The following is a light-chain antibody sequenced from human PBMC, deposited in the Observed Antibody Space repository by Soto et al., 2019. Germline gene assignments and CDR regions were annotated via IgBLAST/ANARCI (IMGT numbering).Light chain of an antibody. Sequence: QSALTQPHSVSGSPGQSVAISCTGTGSDVGGYNYVSWYQQHPGKAPKLMIYDVNKRPSGVPDRFSGSKSGNTASLTISVLHAEDEDYYYCCSDAGSFYVFGTETKLTVL. CDR3: CSDAGSFYV. V-gene: IGLV2-11*01. CDR1: GSDVGGYNY. CDR2: DVN. J-gene: IGLJ1*01.